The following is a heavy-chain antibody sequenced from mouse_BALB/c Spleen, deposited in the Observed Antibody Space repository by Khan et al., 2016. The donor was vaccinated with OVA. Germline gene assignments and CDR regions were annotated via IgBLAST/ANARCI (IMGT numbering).Heavy chain of an antibody. CDR3: ATLYVTPFAN. Sequence: EVQLQQSGAELVKPGASVKLSCTASGFFIKDTYMHWVKQRPEQGPEWIGRIDPANGNIKSDPKFQDMAPITADTSSHPAYLLLSSLTSEDTPVYFCATLYVTPFANWGHRTLVSVSA. D-gene: IGHD2-3*01. V-gene: IGHV14-3*02. CDR1: GFFIKDTY. J-gene: IGHJ3*01. CDR2: IDPANGNI.